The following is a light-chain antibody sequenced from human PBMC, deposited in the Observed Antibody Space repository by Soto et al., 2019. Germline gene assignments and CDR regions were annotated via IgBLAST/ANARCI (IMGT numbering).Light chain of an antibody. CDR1: QSVSSF. Sequence: EIVLTQSPATLSLSPGERATLSCRASQSVSSFLAWSQQKPGQAPRLLIYDTSNRATGIPARFSGSGSGTDFTLTISSLEPEDFAVYYCQQRSGWPLTFGGGTRVEIK. V-gene: IGKV3-11*01. J-gene: IGKJ4*01. CDR3: QQRSGWPLT. CDR2: DTS.